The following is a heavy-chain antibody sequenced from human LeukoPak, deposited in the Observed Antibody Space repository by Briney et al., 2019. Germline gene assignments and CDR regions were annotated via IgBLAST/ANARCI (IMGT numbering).Heavy chain of an antibody. D-gene: IGHD1-26*01. CDR2: IYYNGTT. CDR3: ARAPRGGASDY. Sequence: SETLSLTCTVSGGSISSYYWSWIRQPPGKGLEWIGYIYYNGTTNYNPSLKSRLTISLNTSKKQFSLNLSSVTAADTAVYYCARAPRGGASDYWGQGTLVTVSS. J-gene: IGHJ4*02. CDR1: GGSISSYY. V-gene: IGHV4-59*01.